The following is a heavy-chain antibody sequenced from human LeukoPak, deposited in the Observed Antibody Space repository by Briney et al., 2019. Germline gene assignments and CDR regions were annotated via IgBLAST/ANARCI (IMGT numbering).Heavy chain of an antibody. CDR2: IKQDGSEK. J-gene: IGHJ3*02. CDR1: GFTFSSYW. Sequence: GGSLRLSCAASGFTFSSYWMSWVRQAPGKGLEWVANIKQDGSEKYYVDSVKGRFTISRDNAKNSLYLQMNSLRAEDTAVYYCASFCSSTSCYIDAFDICGQGTMVTVS. D-gene: IGHD2-2*02. CDR3: ASFCSSTSCYIDAFDI. V-gene: IGHV3-7*01.